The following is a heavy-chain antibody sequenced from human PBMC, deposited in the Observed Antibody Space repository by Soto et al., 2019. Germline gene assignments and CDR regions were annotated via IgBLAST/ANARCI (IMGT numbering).Heavy chain of an antibody. J-gene: IGHJ4*02. D-gene: IGHD1-26*01. CDR3: AITIVGATRFDY. CDR1: GYTFTNYA. V-gene: IGHV1-3*01. Sequence: QVQLVQSGAEVKKPGASVNISCKASGYTFTNYAMHWVRQAPGQRLEWMGWINAGNGNTKYSQKFQGRVTITRDTYASTAYMELSSLRSEDTAVYYCAITIVGATRFDYWGQGTLVAVSS. CDR2: INAGNGNT.